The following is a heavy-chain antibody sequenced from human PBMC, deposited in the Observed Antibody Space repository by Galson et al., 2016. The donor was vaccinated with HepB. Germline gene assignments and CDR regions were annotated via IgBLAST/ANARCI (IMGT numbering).Heavy chain of an antibody. CDR2: INRDGSVT. D-gene: IGHD2-2*01. CDR3: AKDAGSSVSYYYFDY. CDR1: GFTFSSYW. J-gene: IGHJ4*02. V-gene: IGHV3-7*01. Sequence: SLRLSCAGSGFTFSSYWMTWVRQAPGKGLEWVANINRDGSVTHYVDSVEGRFTISRDNSEDTLFLQVNSLRAEDTALYYCAKDAGSSVSYYYFDYWGQGTLVTVSS.